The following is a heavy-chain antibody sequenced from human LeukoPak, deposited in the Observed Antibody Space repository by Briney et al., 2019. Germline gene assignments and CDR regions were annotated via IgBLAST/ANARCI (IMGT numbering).Heavy chain of an antibody. CDR2: ISSSSSTI. J-gene: IGHJ4*02. CDR3: ARSREPPYFDY. V-gene: IGHV3-48*01. D-gene: IGHD1-26*01. Sequence: GGSLRLSCAASGFTFSSYSMNWVRQAPGKGLEWVSYISSSSSTIYYADSVKGRFTISRDNAKNSLYLQMNSLRGEDTAVYYCARSREPPYFDYWGQGTLVTVSS. CDR1: GFTFSSYS.